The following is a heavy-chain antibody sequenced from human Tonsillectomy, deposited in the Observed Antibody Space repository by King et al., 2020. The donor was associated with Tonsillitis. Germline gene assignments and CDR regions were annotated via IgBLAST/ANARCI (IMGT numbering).Heavy chain of an antibody. D-gene: IGHD3-3*01. V-gene: IGHV3-30*18. Sequence: VQLVQSGGGVVQPGRSLRLSCAASGFTFSSYGMHWVRQAPGKGLEWVAVISYDGSNKYYADSVKGRFTISRDNFKNTIYLQMNSLRAEDTAVYYCAKVRLYYDFWSGFSLPDYWGQGTLVTVSS. CDR1: GFTFSSYG. J-gene: IGHJ4*02. CDR2: ISYDGSNK. CDR3: AKVRLYYDFWSGFSLPDY.